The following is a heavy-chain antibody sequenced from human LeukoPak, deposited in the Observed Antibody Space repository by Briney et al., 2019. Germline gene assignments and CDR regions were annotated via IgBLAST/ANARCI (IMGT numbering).Heavy chain of an antibody. V-gene: IGHV1-2*02. CDR3: ARAPWFGEYITDY. CDR1: GYTFTSYY. CDR2: INPNSGGT. J-gene: IGHJ4*02. D-gene: IGHD3-10*01. Sequence: ASVKVSCKASGYTFTSYYIHWVRQAPGQGLEWMGWINPNSGGTNYAQKFQGRVTMTRDTSISTAYMELSRLRSDDTAVYYCARAPWFGEYITDYWGQGTLVTVSS.